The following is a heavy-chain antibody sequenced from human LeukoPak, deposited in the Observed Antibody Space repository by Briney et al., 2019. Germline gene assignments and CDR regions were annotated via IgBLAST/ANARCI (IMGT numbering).Heavy chain of an antibody. D-gene: IGHD4-17*01. J-gene: IGHJ6*02. CDR3: ARDVLGGDYVIYYGMDV. Sequence: GGSLRLSCAASGFSLSSYGMHWVRQAPGKGLEWVAVIWYDGSKKYYADSVKGRFTISRDNAKNSLYLQMNSLRAEDTAVYYCARDVLGGDYVIYYGMDVWGQGTTVTVSS. CDR2: IWYDGSKK. CDR1: GFSLSSYG. V-gene: IGHV3-33*01.